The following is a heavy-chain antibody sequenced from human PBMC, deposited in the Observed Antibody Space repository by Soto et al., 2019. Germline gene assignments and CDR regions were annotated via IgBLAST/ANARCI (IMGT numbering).Heavy chain of an antibody. J-gene: IGHJ4*02. V-gene: IGHV4-39*01. CDR1: GGSTNSNNYY. CDR3: GKVVVAATRHTDFDY. CDR2: IYYDGST. Sequence: PSETLSLTCAVSGGSTNSNNYYWAWIRQPPGKGLAWIASIYYDGSTYYNTSLKSRVTISRDTSKNQFSLRLSSVTAADTAVYYCGKVVVAATRHTDFDYWGQGTLVTVSS. D-gene: IGHD2-15*01.